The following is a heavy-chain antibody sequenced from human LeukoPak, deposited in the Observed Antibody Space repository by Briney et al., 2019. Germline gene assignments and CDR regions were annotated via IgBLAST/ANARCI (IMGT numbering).Heavy chain of an antibody. CDR1: GFTFSSYA. V-gene: IGHV3-23*01. CDR3: ASSRASMEGYYYYGMDV. Sequence: GGSLRLSCAASGFTFSSYAMSWVRQAPGKGLEWVSAISGSGGSTYYADSVKGRFTISRHNSKNTLYLQMNSLRAEDTAVYYCASSRASMEGYYYYGMDVWGQGTTVTVSS. CDR2: ISGSGGST. J-gene: IGHJ6*02. D-gene: IGHD2-2*01.